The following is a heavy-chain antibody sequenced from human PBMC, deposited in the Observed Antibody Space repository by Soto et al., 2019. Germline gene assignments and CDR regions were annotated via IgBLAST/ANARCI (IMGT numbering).Heavy chain of an antibody. D-gene: IGHD3-16*01. CDR2: FRESGGTT. V-gene: IGHV3-23*01. Sequence: VQLSESGGGLVQPGGSLRLSCAASGFTFTSTAMSWVRQAPGKGLEWVSTFRESGGTTHYAVTVKGRFTVSRDTSKNMLYLQMDSLRAESTAIYYCAKDSLWAIISPTQDYWGQGPLVTVSS. CDR1: GFTFTSTA. J-gene: IGHJ4*02. CDR3: AKDSLWAIISPTQDY.